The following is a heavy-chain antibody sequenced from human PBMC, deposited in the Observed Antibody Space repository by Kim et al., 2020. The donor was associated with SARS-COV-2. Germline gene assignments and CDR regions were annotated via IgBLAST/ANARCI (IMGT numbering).Heavy chain of an antibody. J-gene: IGHJ6*02. Sequence: SYPNYPDSVKGRFTISRDNAKNSLYLQMNSLRAEDTAVYYCARDSSPGDVWGQGTTVTVSS. V-gene: IGHV3-11*05. CDR3: ARDSSPGDV. CDR2: SYP.